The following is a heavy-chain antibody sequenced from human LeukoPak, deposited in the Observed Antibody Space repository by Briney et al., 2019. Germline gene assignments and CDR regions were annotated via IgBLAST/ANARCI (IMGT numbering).Heavy chain of an antibody. CDR3: ARHPRCSSSTSCPGDY. J-gene: IGHJ4*02. D-gene: IGHD2-2*01. CDR1: GYSFTTYW. Sequence: GESLKISCKGSGYSFTTYWIGWVRQMPGKGLEWMGIIYPGDSNTIYSPSFQGQVTFSADKSISTAYLQWSSLKASDTAMYHCARHPRCSSSTSCPGDYWGQGTLVTVSS. V-gene: IGHV5-51*01. CDR2: IYPGDSNT.